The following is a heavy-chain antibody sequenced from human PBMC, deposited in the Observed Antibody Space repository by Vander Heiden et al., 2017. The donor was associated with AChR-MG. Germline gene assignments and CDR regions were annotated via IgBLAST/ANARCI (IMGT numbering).Heavy chain of an antibody. V-gene: IGHV3-7*03. Sequence: EVQLVESGGGLVQPGGSLRLSCAAYGFPFSGYWMSWVHQAPGKGLEWVANIKQDGSEKYYVDSVKGRFTISRDNAKNSLYLQMNSLRAEDTAVYYCARDREGSSCQDYWGQGTLVTVSS. J-gene: IGHJ4*02. D-gene: IGHD6-13*01. CDR2: IKQDGSEK. CDR1: GFPFSGYW. CDR3: ARDREGSSCQDY.